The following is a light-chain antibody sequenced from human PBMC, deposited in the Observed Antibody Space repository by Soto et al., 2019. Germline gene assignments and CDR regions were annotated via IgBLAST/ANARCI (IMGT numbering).Light chain of an antibody. V-gene: IGKV3-11*01. J-gene: IGKJ4*01. Sequence: EIVLTQSPATLSLSPGERATLSCRASQSINRHLAWYRQKPGQAPRLLIYDAFNRATGIPATFSGSGSGTDFTLNISCLEPEDFGGYYCQQRSNWPPVTFGGGTKVEIK. CDR1: QSINRH. CDR2: DAF. CDR3: QQRSNWPPVT.